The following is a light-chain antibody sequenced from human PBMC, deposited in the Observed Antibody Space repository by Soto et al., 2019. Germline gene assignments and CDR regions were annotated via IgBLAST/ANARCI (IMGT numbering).Light chain of an antibody. CDR1: QSVSSD. V-gene: IGKV3-15*01. Sequence: EIVLTPSPGTLSVSPVERATLSCRASQSVSSDLAWYHQKPGQAPRLLIYGASTRATGIPARFSGSGSGTEFTLPINSLQSEDFAVYYCQQYNNWPRTFGQGTKVDIK. CDR2: GAS. CDR3: QQYNNWPRT. J-gene: IGKJ1*01.